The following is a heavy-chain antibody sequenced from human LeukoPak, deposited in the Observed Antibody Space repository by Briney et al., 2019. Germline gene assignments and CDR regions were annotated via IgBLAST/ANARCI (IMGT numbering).Heavy chain of an antibody. D-gene: IGHD5-24*01. V-gene: IGHV5-51*01. CDR2: IYPGDSDT. CDR3: ASRKKGMATAGFDY. CDR1: GYSFTSYW. J-gene: IGHJ4*02. Sequence: GESLKISCKGSGYSFTSYWSGWVRQMPGKGVEWMGFIYPGDSDTRYSPSFQGQVTISAEKSISTAYLQWSSLKASDTALYYCASRKKGMATAGFDYWGQGTLVTVSS.